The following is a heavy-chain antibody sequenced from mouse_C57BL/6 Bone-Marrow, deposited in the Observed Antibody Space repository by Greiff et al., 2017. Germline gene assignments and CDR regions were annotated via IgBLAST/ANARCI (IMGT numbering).Heavy chain of an antibody. V-gene: IGHV5-4*03. CDR2: ISDGGSYT. D-gene: IGHD4-1*01. CDR1: GFTFSSYA. Sequence: EVKVVESGGGLVKPGGSLKLSCAASGFTFSSYAMSWVRQTPEKRLEWVATISDGGSYTYYPDNVKGRFTISRDNAKNNLYLQMSRLKSEDTAMYYCARATGSFDYWGQGTTLTVSS. CDR3: ARATGSFDY. J-gene: IGHJ2*01.